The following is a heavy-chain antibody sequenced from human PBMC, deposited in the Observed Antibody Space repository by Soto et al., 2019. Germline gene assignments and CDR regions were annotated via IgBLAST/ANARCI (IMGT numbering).Heavy chain of an antibody. CDR3: ALVLVPAATYFDY. CDR2: IIPIFGTA. Sequence: SVKVSCKASGGTFSSYAISWVRQAPGQGLEWMGGIIPIFGTANYAQKFQGRVTITADESTSTAYMELSSLRSEDTAVYYCALVLVPAATYFDYWGQGTLVTVSS. CDR1: GGTFSSYA. D-gene: IGHD2-2*01. J-gene: IGHJ4*02. V-gene: IGHV1-69*13.